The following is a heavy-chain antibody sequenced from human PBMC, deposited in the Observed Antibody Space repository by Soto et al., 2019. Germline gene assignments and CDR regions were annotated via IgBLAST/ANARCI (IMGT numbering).Heavy chain of an antibody. CDR2: INHSGST. D-gene: IGHD1-26*01. CDR1: GGSISSSSYY. CDR3: ASRGKWELRGDY. Sequence: SETLSLTCTVSGGSISSSSYYWGWIRQPPGKGLEWIGEINHSGSTNYNPSLKSRVTISVDTSKNQFSLKLSSVTAADTAVYYCASRGKWELRGDYWGQGTLVTVSS. J-gene: IGHJ4*02. V-gene: IGHV4-39*07.